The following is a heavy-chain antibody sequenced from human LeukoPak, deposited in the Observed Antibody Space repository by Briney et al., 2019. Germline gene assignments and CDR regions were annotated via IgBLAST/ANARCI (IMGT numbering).Heavy chain of an antibody. CDR3: ARDSSPPNYSDRTPYFDN. CDR2: INSDGSSA. CDR1: GSTLSNYW. D-gene: IGHD3-22*01. Sequence: GGSLRLSCAASGSTLSNYWMHWIRQVPGKGLVWVSRINSDGSSADYADSVKGRFTVSRDNSKNTLYLQMNGLRTEDTAVYYCARDSSPPNYSDRTPYFDNWGQGTLVTVSS. J-gene: IGHJ4*02. V-gene: IGHV3-74*01.